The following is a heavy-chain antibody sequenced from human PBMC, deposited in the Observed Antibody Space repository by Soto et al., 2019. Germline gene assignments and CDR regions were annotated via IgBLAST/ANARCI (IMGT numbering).Heavy chain of an antibody. CDR1: GFTFSSYG. D-gene: IGHD2-21*01. Sequence: QVQLVESGGGVVQPGRSLRLSCAASGFTFSSYGIHWVRQAPGKGLEWVAVISYDGSNKYYADSVKGRFTISRDNSKNTVYLQMNSLRAEDTAVYYCATGAIVGGQGTMVTVSS. J-gene: IGHJ3*01. CDR2: ISYDGSNK. V-gene: IGHV3-30*03. CDR3: ATGAIV.